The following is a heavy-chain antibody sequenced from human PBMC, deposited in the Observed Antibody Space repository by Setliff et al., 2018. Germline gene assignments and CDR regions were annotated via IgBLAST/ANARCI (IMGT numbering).Heavy chain of an antibody. CDR1: GGSISSSSYY. J-gene: IGHJ4*02. Sequence: PSETLSLTCTVSGGSISSSSYYWGWIRQPPGKGLEWIGSIYYSGSTYYNPSLKSRVTISVDTSKNQFSLKLSSVTAADTAVYYCARENTSRLELRGAFDYWGQGTLVTVSS. V-gene: IGHV4-39*07. CDR2: IYYSGST. D-gene: IGHD1-7*01. CDR3: ARENTSRLELRGAFDY.